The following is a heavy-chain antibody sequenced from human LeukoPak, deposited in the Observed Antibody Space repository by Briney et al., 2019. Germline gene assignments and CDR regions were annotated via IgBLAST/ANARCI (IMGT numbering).Heavy chain of an antibody. D-gene: IGHD1-26*01. CDR3: ARVIGADAFDI. CDR2: IKQDGSEK. CDR1: GFTFSSYW. Sequence: GGSLRLSCAASGFTFSSYWMSWVRQAPGKGLEWVANIKQDGSEKYYVDSVKGRFTISRDNAKSSLYLQMNSLRAEDTAVYYCARVIGADAFDIWGQGTMVTVSS. V-gene: IGHV3-7*01. J-gene: IGHJ3*02.